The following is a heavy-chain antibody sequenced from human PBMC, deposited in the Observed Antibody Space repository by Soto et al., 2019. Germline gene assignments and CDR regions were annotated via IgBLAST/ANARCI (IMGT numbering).Heavy chain of an antibody. CDR2: IYYSGST. V-gene: IGHV4-59*01. CDR1: GGSISSYY. J-gene: IGHJ6*03. Sequence: SETLSLTCTVSGGSISSYYWSWIRQPPGKGLEWIGYIYYSGSTNYNPSLKSRVTISVDTSKNQFSLKLSSVTAADTAVYYCAKDQYYYDLSDFYKAVWGKGTTVSVS. D-gene: IGHD3-3*01. CDR3: AKDQYYYDLSDFYKAV.